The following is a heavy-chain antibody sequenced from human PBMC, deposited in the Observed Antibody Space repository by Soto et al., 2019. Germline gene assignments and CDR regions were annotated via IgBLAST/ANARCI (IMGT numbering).Heavy chain of an antibody. CDR3: AKLTLGYCTGGTCYRYFDY. Sequence: EVQLLDSGGGLAQPGGSLRLSCAASGFTFSNYAMTWVRQAPGKGLEWVSIITGNGGSTYYADSVKGRFTISRDNSQNTFYLQMNSLRVEDTAVYYCAKLTLGYCTGGTCYRYFDYWGQGNLVTVSS. CDR2: ITGNGGST. CDR1: GFTFSNYA. D-gene: IGHD2-15*01. V-gene: IGHV3-23*01. J-gene: IGHJ4*02.